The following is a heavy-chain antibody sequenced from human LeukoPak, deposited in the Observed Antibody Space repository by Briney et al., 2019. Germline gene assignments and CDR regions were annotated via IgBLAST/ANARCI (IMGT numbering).Heavy chain of an antibody. V-gene: IGHV1-3*01. J-gene: IGHJ3*02. CDR3: AREEWFGELFHAFDI. D-gene: IGHD3-10*01. CDR1: GYTFTSYA. CDR2: INAGNGNT. Sequence: ASVKVSCKASGYTFTSYAMHWVRQAPGQRLEWMGWINAGNGNTKYSQKFQGRVTITRDTSASTAYMELSSLRSEDSAVYYCAREEWFGELFHAFDIWGQGTMVTVSS.